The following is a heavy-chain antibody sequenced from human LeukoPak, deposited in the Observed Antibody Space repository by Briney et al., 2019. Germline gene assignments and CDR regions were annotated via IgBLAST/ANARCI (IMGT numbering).Heavy chain of an antibody. D-gene: IGHD5-18*01. J-gene: IGHJ3*02. V-gene: IGHV1-46*01. CDR3: ARAQGYSYGSNPNDAFDI. CDR1: GGTFSSYA. CDR2: INPGGGST. Sequence: ASVKVSCKASGGTFSSYAISWVRQAPGQGLEWMGIINPGGGSTSYAQKFQGRVTMTRDTSTSTVYMELSSLRSEDTAVYYCARAQGYSYGSNPNDAFDIWGQGTMVTVSS.